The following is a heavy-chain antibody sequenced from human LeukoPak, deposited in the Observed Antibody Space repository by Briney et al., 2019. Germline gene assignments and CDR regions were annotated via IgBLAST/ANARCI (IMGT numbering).Heavy chain of an antibody. D-gene: IGHD3-3*01. Sequence: GGSLRLSCAAYGFTFSSYAMSWVRQAPGKGLEWVSAISGSGGSTYYADSVKGRFTISRDNSKNTLYLQMNSLRAEDTAVYDYAKDLTKAGFWSGYKGLNWFDPSGEGTLVTVFS. J-gene: IGHJ5*02. CDR3: AKDLTKAGFWSGYKGLNWFDP. CDR1: GFTFSSYA. V-gene: IGHV3-23*01. CDR2: ISGSGGST.